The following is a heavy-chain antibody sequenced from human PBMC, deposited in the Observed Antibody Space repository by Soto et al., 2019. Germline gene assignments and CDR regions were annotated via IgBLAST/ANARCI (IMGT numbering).Heavy chain of an antibody. V-gene: IGHV4-30-4*01. D-gene: IGHD2-8*01. CDR1: GGSISSGDYY. CDR3: AREISRKLMVYSMANWFAS. Sequence: SETLSLTCTVSGGSISSGDYYWSWIRQPPGKDLEWIGYIYYSGSTYYNPSLKSRVTISVDTSKNQFSLKLSSVTAADTAVYYCAREISRKLMVYSMANWFASWGQGSLVTVSS. CDR2: IYYSGST. J-gene: IGHJ5*01.